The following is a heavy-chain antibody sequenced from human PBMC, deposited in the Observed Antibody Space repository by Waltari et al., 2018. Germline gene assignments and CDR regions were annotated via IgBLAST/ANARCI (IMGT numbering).Heavy chain of an antibody. CDR1: GFTFDNYY. Sequence: QVRLVESGGGVVQHGRSLSLSCAASGFTFDNYYMHWVRQAPGRGLEWVALISYDGSSKHYADSVKDRFTISRDNSKKMLYLQMSSLRPEDTAVYYCANIHSGSFAFDIWGQGTMVTVSS. CDR2: ISYDGSSK. J-gene: IGHJ3*02. D-gene: IGHD3-10*01. V-gene: IGHV3-30*18. CDR3: ANIHSGSFAFDI.